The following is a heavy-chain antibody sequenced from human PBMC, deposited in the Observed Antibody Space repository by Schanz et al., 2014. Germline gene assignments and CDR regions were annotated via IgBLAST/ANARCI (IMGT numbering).Heavy chain of an antibody. Sequence: AELVESGGGVVQPGGSLRLSCEASGFTFRNNWMHWFRQGPGKGLSWVSRIDGEGTDTRYADSVKGRFTISRDNSKNTLYLQMNSLRVEDTAVYYCARSMIIVDKAFDYWGQGTLVTVSS. V-gene: IGHV3-74*02. CDR2: IDGEGTDT. CDR3: ARSMIIVDKAFDY. D-gene: IGHD3-22*01. CDR1: GFTFRNNW. J-gene: IGHJ4*02.